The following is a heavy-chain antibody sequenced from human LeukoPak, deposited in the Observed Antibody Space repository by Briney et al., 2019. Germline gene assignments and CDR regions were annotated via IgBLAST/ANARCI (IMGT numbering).Heavy chain of an antibody. CDR3: ARGARIAAAGPHPFMDV. D-gene: IGHD6-13*01. Sequence: PGGSLRLSCAASGFTFSSYGMHWVRQAPGKGLEWVTVISYDGSNKYYADSVKGRFTVSRDNSKNTLYLHMNSLRAEDTAVYYCARGARIAAAGPHPFMDVWGKGTTVTVSS. J-gene: IGHJ6*03. CDR1: GFTFSSYG. V-gene: IGHV3-30*03. CDR2: ISYDGSNK.